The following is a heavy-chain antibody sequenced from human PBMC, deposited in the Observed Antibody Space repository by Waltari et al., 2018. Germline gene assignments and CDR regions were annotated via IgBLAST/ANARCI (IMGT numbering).Heavy chain of an antibody. J-gene: IGHJ6*02. D-gene: IGHD2-15*01. CDR1: GYTFTGYY. V-gene: IGHV1-2*02. CDR3: ARELLVVTSPYYGLDV. Sequence: QVHLMQSGAEVNKPGASVKVSCQTSGYTFTGYYMHWVRQAPGQGLEWMGWVNPNSGDTNYAQKFQGRVTMTRDTSISTAYMELSRLRSDDAAVYFCARELLVVTSPYYGLDVWGQGTTVTVSS. CDR2: VNPNSGDT.